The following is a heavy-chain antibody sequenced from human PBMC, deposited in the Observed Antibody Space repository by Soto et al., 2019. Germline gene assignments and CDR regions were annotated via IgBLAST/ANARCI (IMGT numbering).Heavy chain of an antibody. Sequence: EVQLVESGGGLVQPGGSLRLSCAASGFTFSSYWMHWVRQAPGKGLVWVSRINSDGSSTSYADSVKGRFTISRDNAKNTLYLQMNSLRAKDTAVYYCARALSGGGAFDIWGQGTMVTVSS. V-gene: IGHV3-74*01. D-gene: IGHD1-26*01. CDR1: GFTFSSYW. CDR2: INSDGSST. J-gene: IGHJ3*02. CDR3: ARALSGGGAFDI.